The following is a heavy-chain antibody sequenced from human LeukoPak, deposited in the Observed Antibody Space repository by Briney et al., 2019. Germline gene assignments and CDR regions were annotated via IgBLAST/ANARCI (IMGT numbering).Heavy chain of an antibody. CDR1: GYTFTGYY. D-gene: IGHD2-2*01. J-gene: IGHJ6*02. V-gene: IGHV1-2*02. CDR3: ARGLLCSSTSCYGSLDYGMDV. Sequence: ASVKVSCKASGYTFTGYYMHWVRQAPGQGLEWMGWINPNSGGTNYAQKFQGRVTMTRDTSISTAYMELSRLRSDDTAVYYCARGLLCSSTSCYGSLDYGMDVWGQGTTVTVSS. CDR2: INPNSGGT.